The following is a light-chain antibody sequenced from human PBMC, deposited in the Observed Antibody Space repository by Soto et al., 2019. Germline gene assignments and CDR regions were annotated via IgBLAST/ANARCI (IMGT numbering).Light chain of an antibody. CDR3: RQYSSSRT. CDR2: GGS. V-gene: IGKV3-20*01. CDR1: QSVSSNH. J-gene: IGKJ1*01. Sequence: DIVLTQSPGTLSLSPGERATLSCRASQSVSSNHLAWYQQKPGQAPRLLIYGGSSRATGIPVRFSGSGSETDFTLTITRLEPEDFAVYYCRQYSSSRTFGQWTKVEIK.